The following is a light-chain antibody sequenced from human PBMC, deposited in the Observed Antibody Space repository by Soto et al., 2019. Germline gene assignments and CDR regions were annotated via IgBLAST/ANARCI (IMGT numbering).Light chain of an antibody. Sequence: EIVLTQSPGTLSLSPGERATLSCRASQSLSSSNLAWYQHKPGQAPRLLIYHASSRATGIPDRISGSGSGTDFTLTISSLEPEDFAVYYCQQRGHWPRTFGQGTKVEMK. CDR2: HAS. J-gene: IGKJ1*01. CDR1: QSLSSSN. CDR3: QQRGHWPRT. V-gene: IGKV3D-20*02.